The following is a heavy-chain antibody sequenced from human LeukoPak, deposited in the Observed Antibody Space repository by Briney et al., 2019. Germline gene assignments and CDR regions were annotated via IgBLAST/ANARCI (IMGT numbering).Heavy chain of an antibody. CDR3: AKVCGYSSSDGSFDY. Sequence: PGGSLRLSCAASRFTFSSYAMSWVRQAPGKGLEWVSAISGSGGSTYYADSVKGRFTISRDNSKNTLYLQMNSLRAEDTAVYYCAKVCGYSSSDGSFDYWGQGTLVTVSS. CDR1: RFTFSSYA. D-gene: IGHD6-13*01. J-gene: IGHJ4*02. V-gene: IGHV3-23*01. CDR2: ISGSGGST.